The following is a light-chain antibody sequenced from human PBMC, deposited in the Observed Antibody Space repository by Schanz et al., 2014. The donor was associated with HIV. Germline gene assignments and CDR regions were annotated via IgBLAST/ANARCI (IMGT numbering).Light chain of an antibody. Sequence: EIVLTQSPGTLSLSPGERGTLSCRASQSVKSNFIGWYQQKPGQAPRLLIFGASNRATGIPDRFSGGVSGTDFTLTISRVEPEDYAVYYCQQRSNWPPVYTFGQGTKLEIK. CDR3: QQRSNWPPVYT. CDR1: QSVKSNF. J-gene: IGKJ2*01. CDR2: GAS. V-gene: IGKV3D-20*02.